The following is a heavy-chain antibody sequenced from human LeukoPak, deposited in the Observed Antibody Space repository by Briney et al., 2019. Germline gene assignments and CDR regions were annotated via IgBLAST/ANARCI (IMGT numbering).Heavy chain of an antibody. J-gene: IGHJ5*02. Sequence: ASETLSLTCTVSGGSISSYYWSWIRQPPGKGLEWIGYIYYSGSTNYNPSLKSRVTISVDTSKNQFSLKLSSVTAADTAVYYCARDIGGGGWFDPWGQGTLVTVSS. CDR3: ARDIGGGGWFDP. CDR1: GGSISSYY. D-gene: IGHD3-16*01. V-gene: IGHV4-59*01. CDR2: IYYSGST.